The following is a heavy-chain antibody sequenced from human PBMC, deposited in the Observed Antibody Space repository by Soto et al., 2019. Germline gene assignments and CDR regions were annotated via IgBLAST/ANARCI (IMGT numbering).Heavy chain of an antibody. CDR1: GFTFSSYG. J-gene: IGHJ6*02. Sequence: QVQLVESGGGVVQPGRSLRLSCAASGFTFSSYGMHWVRQAPGKGLEWVAVIWYGGSNKYYADSVKGRFTISRDNSKNTLYLQMNSLRAEDTAVYYCARDRAPYSSGRWCMDVWGQGTTVTVSS. CDR3: ARDRAPYSSGRWCMDV. D-gene: IGHD6-19*01. CDR2: IWYGGSNK. V-gene: IGHV3-33*01.